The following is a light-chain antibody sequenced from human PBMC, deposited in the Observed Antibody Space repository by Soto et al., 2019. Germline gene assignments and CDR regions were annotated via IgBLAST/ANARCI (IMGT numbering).Light chain of an antibody. Sequence: QSVLTQPPSVSGAPGQRVTISCTGSSSNIGAGYDVHWYQQLPGTAPKLLIYGNSNRPSGVPDRFSGSKSGTSASLAITGLKAEDGADYYCQSYASGRGGWVFGGGTKLPVL. V-gene: IGLV1-40*01. CDR2: GNS. J-gene: IGLJ3*02. CDR1: SSNIGAGYD. CDR3: QSYASGRGGWV.